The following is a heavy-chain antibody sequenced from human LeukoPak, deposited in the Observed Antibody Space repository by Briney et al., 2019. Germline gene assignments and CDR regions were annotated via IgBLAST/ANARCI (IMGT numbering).Heavy chain of an antibody. CDR2: IIPIFGTA. J-gene: IGHJ5*02. CDR1: GGTFNRYA. D-gene: IGHD4-17*01. Sequence: SVKVSCKAPGGTFNRYAVTWVRQAPGQGLEWLGGIIPIFGTANYAQRFQGRVTITTDESTNTAYMELTSLTSEDTAVYYCASGKYGLRSWFDPWGQGTLVTVSP. V-gene: IGHV1-69*05. CDR3: ASGKYGLRSWFDP.